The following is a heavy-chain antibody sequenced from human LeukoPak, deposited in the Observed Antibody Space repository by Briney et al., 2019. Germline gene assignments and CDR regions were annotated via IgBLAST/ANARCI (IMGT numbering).Heavy chain of an antibody. J-gene: IGHJ4*02. V-gene: IGHV4-34*01. D-gene: IGHD6-13*01. Sequence: SETLPLTCAVYGGSFSGYYWSWIRQPPGKGLEWIGEINHSGSTNYNPSLKSRVTISVDTPKNQFSLKLSSVTAADTAVYYCARASSVGQQLCYFDYWGQGTLVTVSS. CDR2: INHSGST. CDR3: ARASSVGQQLCYFDY. CDR1: GGSFSGYY.